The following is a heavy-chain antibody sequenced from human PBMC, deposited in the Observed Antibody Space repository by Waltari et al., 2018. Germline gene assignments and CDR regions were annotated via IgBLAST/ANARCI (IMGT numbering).Heavy chain of an antibody. J-gene: IGHJ4*02. V-gene: IGHV1-2*06. CDR2: INPNSGDT. CDR3: AREVGSSDNYFDY. Sequence: QVQLVQSGAEVKKPGASVTVSCKASGYTFITYYMTWVRQAPGQGPEWMGRINPNSGDTNYAQKFQGRVSMTRDTSITTAYMELSRLRSDDTAIYYCAREVGSSDNYFDYWGQGTLVTVSS. D-gene: IGHD6-6*01. CDR1: GYTFITYY.